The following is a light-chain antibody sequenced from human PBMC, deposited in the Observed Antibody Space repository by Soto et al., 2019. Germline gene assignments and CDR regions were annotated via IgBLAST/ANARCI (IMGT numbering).Light chain of an antibody. CDR1: SSDIGGYNF. CDR3: YSYTSSSTNV. V-gene: IGLV2-14*01. Sequence: QSALTQPASMSGSPGQSITISCTGTSSDIGGYNFVSWYQHHPGKAPKLMIFAVSNRPSGVSNRFSGSKSGNTASLTISGLQPEDEADYFCYSYTSSSTNVFGSGTKVTVL. CDR2: AVS. J-gene: IGLJ1*01.